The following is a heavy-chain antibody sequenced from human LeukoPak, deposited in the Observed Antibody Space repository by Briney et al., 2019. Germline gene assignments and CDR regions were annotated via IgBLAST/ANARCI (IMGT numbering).Heavy chain of an antibody. CDR3: AKGQLVDYGMDV. CDR2: MSYDGGHK. Sequence: GGSLRLSCAASGFTFSNYGMHWVRQAPGKGQEWVAVMSYDGGHKYYADSVKGRFTISRDNSKNTLYLQMNSLRAEDTALYYCAKGQLVDYGMDVWGQGTTVTVSS. J-gene: IGHJ6*02. CDR1: GFTFSNYG. V-gene: IGHV3-30*18. D-gene: IGHD6-6*01.